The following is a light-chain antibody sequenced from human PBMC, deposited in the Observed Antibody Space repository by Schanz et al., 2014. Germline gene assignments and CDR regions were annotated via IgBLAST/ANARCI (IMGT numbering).Light chain of an antibody. CDR3: QQYNNWAPLT. CDR1: QTVTRSY. V-gene: IGKV3-20*01. J-gene: IGKJ4*01. Sequence: EIVLTQSPGTLALSPGERATLSCRASQTVTRSYLAWYQQKPGQAPRLLIYGASSRAIGITDRFSGSGSGTEYTLAISSPQSEEFAVYCRQQYNNWAPLTFGGGIKVEIK. CDR2: GAS.